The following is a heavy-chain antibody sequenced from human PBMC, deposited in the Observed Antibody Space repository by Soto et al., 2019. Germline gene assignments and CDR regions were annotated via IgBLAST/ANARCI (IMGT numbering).Heavy chain of an antibody. Sequence: SGPTLVIPTQTLTLTCSFSGFSLSTSGVGVGWIRQPPGKALEWLAHIYWGGDEHYRPSLKSRLSNTKETSQNQVVLTMANMHPVDTATYCCSRRLADRPVFAFDIWGQGTMVTVSS. CDR2: IYWGGDE. CDR3: SRRLADRPVFAFDI. V-gene: IGHV2-5*02. CDR1: GFSLSTSGVG. J-gene: IGHJ3*02. D-gene: IGHD6-6*01.